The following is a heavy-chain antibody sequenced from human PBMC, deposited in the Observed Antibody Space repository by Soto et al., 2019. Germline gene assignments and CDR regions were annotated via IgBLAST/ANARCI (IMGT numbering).Heavy chain of an antibody. CDR3: TSPTETGYYYYGMDV. V-gene: IGHV3-23*01. J-gene: IGHJ6*02. D-gene: IGHD1-1*01. CDR2: ISGSGSNT. Sequence: GGSLRLSCAASGFTSSSYAMSWVRQAPGKGLEWVSAISGSGSNTYYADSVKGRFTISRDNSKNTLFLQMNSLRAEDTAVYYCTSPTETGYYYYGMDVWGQGTTVTVSS. CDR1: GFTSSSYA.